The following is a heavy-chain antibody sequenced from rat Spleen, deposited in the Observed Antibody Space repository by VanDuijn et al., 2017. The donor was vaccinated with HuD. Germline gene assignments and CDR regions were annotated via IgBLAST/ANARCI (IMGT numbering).Heavy chain of an antibody. CDR3: ARPTTGIPFNY. Sequence: EVKLVESGGGLVQPGRSLRLSCAASGFTFSDYTMAWVRQAPKKGLEWVAAIIYDGSNTYYRDSVKGRFTISRDNAKSTLYLQMDSLRSEDTAIYYCARPTTGIPFNYWGQGVMVTVSS. CDR2: IIYDGSNT. V-gene: IGHV5-17*01. CDR1: GFTFSDYT. D-gene: IGHD1-9*01. J-gene: IGHJ2*01.